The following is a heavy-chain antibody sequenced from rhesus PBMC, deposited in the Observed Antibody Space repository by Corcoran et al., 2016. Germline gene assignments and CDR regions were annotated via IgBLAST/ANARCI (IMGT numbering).Heavy chain of an antibody. J-gene: IGHJ4*01. D-gene: IGHD2-27*01. V-gene: IGHV4-173*01. CDR2: ISGSGGST. CDR1: GGSISSNY. Sequence: QVQLQESGPGVVKPSETLSLTCAVSGGSISSNYWSWIRQPPGKGLEWIGRISGSGGSTDYNPSLKSPVTISTDTSKNQFSLKLSSVTAADTAVYYCARDAIVVVFTALFDYWGQGVLVTVSS. CDR3: ARDAIVVVFTALFDY.